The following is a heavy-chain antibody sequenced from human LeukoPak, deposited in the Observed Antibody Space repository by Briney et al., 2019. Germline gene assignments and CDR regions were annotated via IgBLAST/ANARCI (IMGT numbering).Heavy chain of an antibody. J-gene: IGHJ4*02. D-gene: IGHD3-16*02. CDR2: FDPEDGET. CDR3: ATAPPRYPIWNYVWGSYRYAWVY. V-gene: IGHV1-24*01. Sequence: ASVKVSCKVSGYTLTELSMHWVRQAPGKGLEWMGGFDPEDGETIYAQKFQGRVTMTEGTSTDTAYMELSSLRSEDTAVYYCATAPPRYPIWNYVWGSYRYAWVYWGQGTLVTVSS. CDR1: GYTLTELS.